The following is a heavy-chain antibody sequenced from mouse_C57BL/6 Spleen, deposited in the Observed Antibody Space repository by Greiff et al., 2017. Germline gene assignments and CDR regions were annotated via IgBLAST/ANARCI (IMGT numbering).Heavy chain of an antibody. Sequence: VQLQQSGPELVKPGASVKISCKASGYTFTDYYMNWVKQSHGKSLEWIGDINPNNGGTSYNQQFKGKATLTVDKSSSTAYMELRSLTSEDSAVYYCARKRSGYRYYFDYWGQGTTRTVSS. CDR3: ARKRSGYRYYFDY. CDR1: GYTFTDYY. V-gene: IGHV1-26*01. D-gene: IGHD2-2*01. J-gene: IGHJ2*01. CDR2: INPNNGGT.